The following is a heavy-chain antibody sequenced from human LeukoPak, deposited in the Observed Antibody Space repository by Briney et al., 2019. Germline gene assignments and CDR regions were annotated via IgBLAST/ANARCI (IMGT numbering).Heavy chain of an antibody. D-gene: IGHD3-16*01. CDR2: IYSSGYT. V-gene: IGHV4-4*07. J-gene: IGHJ3*01. CDR3: AHFRGGAFDF. CDR1: GDSISSYY. Sequence: SETLSLTCTVSGDSISSYYWSWIRQPAGKGLEWIGRIYSSGYTIYNPSLKSRVTISVDTSKNEFSLRLSSVTAADTAVYYCAHFRGGAFDFWGRGTMVTVSS.